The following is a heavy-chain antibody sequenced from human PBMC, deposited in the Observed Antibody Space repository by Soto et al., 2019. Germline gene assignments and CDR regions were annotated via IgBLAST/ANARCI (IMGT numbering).Heavy chain of an antibody. Sequence: ASVKVSCKASGYTFTSYGISWVRQAPGQGLEWMGWISAYNGNTNYAQKLQGRVTMTTDTSTSTAYMELRSLRSDDTAVYYCARDEDIAAAGPGYFFDYWGQGTLVTVSS. CDR1: GYTFTSYG. CDR2: ISAYNGNT. CDR3: ARDEDIAAAGPGYFFDY. J-gene: IGHJ4*02. D-gene: IGHD6-13*01. V-gene: IGHV1-18*01.